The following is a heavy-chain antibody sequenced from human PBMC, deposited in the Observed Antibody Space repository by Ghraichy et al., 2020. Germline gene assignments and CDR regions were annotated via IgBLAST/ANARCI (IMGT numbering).Heavy chain of an antibody. J-gene: IGHJ4*02. CDR1: GGSISSYY. CDR3: ARTEIQLWNYFDY. CDR2: IYYSGST. V-gene: IGHV4-59*01. Sequence: SETLSLTCTVSGGSISSYYWRWIRQPPGKGLEWIGYIYYSGSTNYNPSLKSRVTISVDTSKNQFSLKLSSVTAADTAVYYCARTEIQLWNYFDYWGQGTLVTVSS. D-gene: IGHD5-18*01.